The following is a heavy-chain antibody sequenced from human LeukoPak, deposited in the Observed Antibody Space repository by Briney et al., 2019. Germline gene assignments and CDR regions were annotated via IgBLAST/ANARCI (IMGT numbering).Heavy chain of an antibody. CDR2: IYAGGST. Sequence: PSETLSLTCTVSGGSVTSYYLTWIRQPAGKGLEWIGRIYAGGSTSYNPSPKSRVTMSVDSSRNHFPLNLSSVTAADTAVYYCARYLRSNWFDPWGQGTVVTVSS. D-gene: IGHD2/OR15-2a*01. J-gene: IGHJ5*02. V-gene: IGHV4-4*07. CDR1: GGSVTSYY. CDR3: ARYLRSNWFDP.